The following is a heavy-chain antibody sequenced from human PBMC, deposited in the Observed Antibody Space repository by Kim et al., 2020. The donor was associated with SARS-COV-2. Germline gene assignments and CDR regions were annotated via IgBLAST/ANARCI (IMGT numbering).Heavy chain of an antibody. CDR3: ARGEQWLIKN. D-gene: IGHD6-19*01. CDR2: ISRDGGEI. CDR1: GFTFDDYA. Sequence: GGSLRLSCAASGFTFDDYAIHWVRQVPGNGLEWVSLISRDGGEIKYADSVKGRFTISRDNSKKSVHLQMNSLRSEDTALYYCARGEQWLIKNWGQGTQVTVSS. J-gene: IGHJ4*02. V-gene: IGHV3-43*02.